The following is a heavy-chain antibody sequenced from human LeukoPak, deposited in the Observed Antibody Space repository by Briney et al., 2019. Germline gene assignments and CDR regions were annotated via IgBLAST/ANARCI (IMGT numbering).Heavy chain of an antibody. Sequence: PSETLSLTCAVYGGSFSGYYWSWIRQPPGKGLEWIGEINHSGSTNYNPSLKSRVTISVDTSKNQFSLKLSSVTAADTAVSYCARISPTTQMNNWGRGTLVTVSS. D-gene: IGHD4-11*01. V-gene: IGHV4-34*01. CDR3: ARISPTTQMNN. CDR2: INHSGST. J-gene: IGHJ4*02. CDR1: GGSFSGYY.